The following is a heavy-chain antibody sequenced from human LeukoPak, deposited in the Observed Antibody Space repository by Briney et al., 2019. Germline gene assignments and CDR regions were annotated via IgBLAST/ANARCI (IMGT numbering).Heavy chain of an antibody. CDR3: AREFGRPGYYFDY. CDR1: GYTFTGYY. D-gene: IGHD3-16*01. V-gene: IGHV1-2*02. J-gene: IGHJ4*02. CDR2: INPNNGGT. Sequence: GASVKVSCKASGYTFTGYYMHWVRQAPGQGLEWMGWINPNNGGTNYAQKFQGRVTMTRDTSISTAYMELSRLRSDDTAVYYRAREFGRPGYYFDYWGQGTLVAVSS.